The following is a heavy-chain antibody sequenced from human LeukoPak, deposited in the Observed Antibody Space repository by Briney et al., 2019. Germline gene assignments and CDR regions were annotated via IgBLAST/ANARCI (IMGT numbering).Heavy chain of an antibody. CDR3: ASRPADSTWYGVFDY. D-gene: IGHD6-13*01. Sequence: PSETLSLTCTVSGGSLNSHYWSWIRQPPGKGLEWIGYVFYPGSTNYNPSLKSRVTMSLDTSRDQFSLRLTSVTAPDTAIYYCASRPADSTWYGVFDYWSQGTLVTVSS. J-gene: IGHJ4*02. V-gene: IGHV4-59*11. CDR1: GGSLNSHY. CDR2: VFYPGST.